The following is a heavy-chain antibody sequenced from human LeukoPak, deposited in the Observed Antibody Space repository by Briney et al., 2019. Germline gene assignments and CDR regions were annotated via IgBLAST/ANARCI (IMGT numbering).Heavy chain of an antibody. D-gene: IGHD6-19*01. J-gene: IGHJ4*02. Sequence: GGSRRLACAAAGFTVSNAWMTWVRHAPGELLEWVGPIKRKTDGGSTDFPAPVKGRFSISRDDSKNTLYLQLTSLKIAATGLYYCVTEGLDSSAWYGKFDYWGQGTLVTVSS. CDR1: GFTVSNAW. V-gene: IGHV3-15*01. CDR2: IKRKTDGGST. CDR3: VTEGLDSSAWYGKFDY.